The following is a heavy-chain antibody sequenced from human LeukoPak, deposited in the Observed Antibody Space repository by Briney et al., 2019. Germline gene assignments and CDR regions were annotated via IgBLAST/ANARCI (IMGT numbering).Heavy chain of an antibody. CDR1: GGSMKNYY. Sequence: SETLSLTCTVSGGSMKNYYWSWIRQPAGKELEWIGRIYTSGSTNDNPSLKSRVDMSIDMSKNQFSLQTTSVTAADTAVYYCAREFYDYVWGSYRFDYWGQGILVTVSS. CDR2: IYTSGST. J-gene: IGHJ4*02. D-gene: IGHD3-16*02. CDR3: AREFYDYVWGSYRFDY. V-gene: IGHV4-4*07.